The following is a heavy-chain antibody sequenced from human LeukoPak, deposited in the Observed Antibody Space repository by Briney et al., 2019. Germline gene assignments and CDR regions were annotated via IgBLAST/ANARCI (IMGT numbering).Heavy chain of an antibody. D-gene: IGHD1-26*01. Sequence: ASVKVSCKASGYTFTSYDINWVRQATGQGLEWMGWMNPNSGNTGYAQKFQGRVTITRNTSISTAYMELSSLRSEDTAVYYCARVFVMRSGSPLGYWGQGTLVTVSS. CDR2: MNPNSGNT. J-gene: IGHJ4*02. V-gene: IGHV1-8*03. CDR1: GYTFTSYD. CDR3: ARVFVMRSGSPLGY.